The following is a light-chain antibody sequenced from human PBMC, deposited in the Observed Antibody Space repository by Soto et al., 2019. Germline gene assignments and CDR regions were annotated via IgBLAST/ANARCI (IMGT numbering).Light chain of an antibody. CDR2: GAS. J-gene: IGKJ5*01. CDR3: QQYGSSPLIS. CDR1: QTVSITY. Sequence: VLTQSPGTLSLSPWESATLSCRASQTVSITYLTWYQQKPGQAPRLIIFGASKRATGIPDRFSGSGSGRDFTLTISGLEPEDFAVYYCQQYGSSPLISFGQGTRLEIK. V-gene: IGKV3-20*01.